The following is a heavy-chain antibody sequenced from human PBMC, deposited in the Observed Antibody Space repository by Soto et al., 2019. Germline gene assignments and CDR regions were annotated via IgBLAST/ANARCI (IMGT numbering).Heavy chain of an antibody. Sequence: EVQLVESGGGLVQPGGSLRLSCAVSGFTVSSHYMSWVRQAPGKGLEWVSVIYSGGSTYYADSVKGRFTISRDHSKNTLYLQMNSLSAEDSAVYYCAQHDWFDPWGQGTLVTVSS. J-gene: IGHJ5*02. CDR1: GFTVSSHY. CDR3: AQHDWFDP. CDR2: IYSGGST. V-gene: IGHV3-66*04.